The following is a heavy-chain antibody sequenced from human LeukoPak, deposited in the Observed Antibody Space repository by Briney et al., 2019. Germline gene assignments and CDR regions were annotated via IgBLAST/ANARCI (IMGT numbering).Heavy chain of an antibody. J-gene: IGHJ4*02. Sequence: GGSLRLSCAASGFTFSDYYMSWIRQAPGKGLEWVSYISSSGSTIYYADSVKGRFTISRDNAKNSLYLQMNSLRAEDTAVYYCARDSNVGATNLDYWGQGTLVTVSS. V-gene: IGHV3-11*04. D-gene: IGHD1-26*01. CDR1: GFTFSDYY. CDR3: ARDSNVGATNLDY. CDR2: ISSSGSTI.